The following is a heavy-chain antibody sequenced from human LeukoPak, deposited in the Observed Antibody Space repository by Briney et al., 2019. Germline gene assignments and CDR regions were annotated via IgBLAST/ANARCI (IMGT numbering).Heavy chain of an antibody. CDR1: GYTFTTYN. J-gene: IGHJ6*03. V-gene: IGHV1-8*01. D-gene: IGHD3-16*01. CDR3: ARGFWGVDYHYLDV. CDR2: MNPNTGNT. Sequence: GASVKVSCKASGYTFTTYNINWVRQATGQGLEWMGWMNPNTGNTGYAQKFQGRVTMTRDTSISAAYTDLSSLRSEDTAVYYCARGFWGVDYHYLDVWGKGTTVIVSS.